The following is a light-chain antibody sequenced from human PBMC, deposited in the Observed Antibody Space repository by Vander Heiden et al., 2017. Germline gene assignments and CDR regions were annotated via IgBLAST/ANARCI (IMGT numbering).Light chain of an antibody. J-gene: IGKJ2*01. CDR1: QRLLYGSNDKNS. Sequence: DIILTQSPDSLAVSLGERATINCKSSQRLLYGSNDKNSLAWYQHKPGQTPRLLIFWASTRESGVPDRFSGSGSGTDFTLTINSLQAEDVAVYYCQQCYATPYTFGQGTKLEIK. CDR3: QQCYATPYT. V-gene: IGKV4-1*01. CDR2: WAS.